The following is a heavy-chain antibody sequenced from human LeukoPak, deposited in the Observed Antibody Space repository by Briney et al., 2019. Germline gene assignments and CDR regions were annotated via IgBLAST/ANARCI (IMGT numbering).Heavy chain of an antibody. CDR1: TFTFTNYA. CDR2: ISGGGDST. Sequence: GGSLRLSCTASTFTFTNYAMSWVRQAPGKGLEWVSAISGGGDSTYYADSVKGRFTISRDNSKNTLYLQMNSLRSGDTAIYYCATDRDWGRCYYYDSSGRPAEYFHHWGQGTLVTVSS. V-gene: IGHV3-23*01. J-gene: IGHJ1*01. D-gene: IGHD3-22*01. CDR3: ATDRDWGRCYYYDSSGRPAEYFHH.